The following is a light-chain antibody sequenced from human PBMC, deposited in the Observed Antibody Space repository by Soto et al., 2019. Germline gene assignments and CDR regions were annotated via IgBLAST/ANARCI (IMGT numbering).Light chain of an antibody. V-gene: IGLV2-23*01. CDR3: CSYAGSNTPVV. CDR1: SSDVGSYNL. Sequence: QSALTQPASVSGSPGQSITISCTGTSSDVGSYNLVSWYQQHPGKAPKLMIYEAINRPSGFSNRFSGSKSGNTASLTISGLQAEDEAEYYCCSYAGSNTPVVFGGGTKLTVL. CDR2: EAI. J-gene: IGLJ2*01.